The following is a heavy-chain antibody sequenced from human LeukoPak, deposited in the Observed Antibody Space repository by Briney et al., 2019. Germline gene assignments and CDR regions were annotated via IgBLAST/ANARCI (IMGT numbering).Heavy chain of an antibody. CDR2: ISYSGTT. CDR1: GGSISSYY. Sequence: SETLSLTCTVSGGSISSYYWSWIRQPPGKGLEWIGYISYSGTTNYNASLKSRVTISIDTSKNQFSLKVSSVTAADTAVYYCARFGESYYGTPGYWGQGTLVTVSS. CDR3: ARFGESYYGTPGY. J-gene: IGHJ4*02. V-gene: IGHV4-59*08. D-gene: IGHD1-26*01.